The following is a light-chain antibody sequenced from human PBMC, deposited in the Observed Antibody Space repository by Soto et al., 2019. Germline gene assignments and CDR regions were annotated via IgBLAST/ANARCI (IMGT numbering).Light chain of an antibody. J-gene: IGLJ2*01. CDR3: SSFAGGGNPVL. Sequence: QSALTQPPSASGSLGQSVTISCTGTSSDVGGYNYVSWHQQHPGKAPKVMIYEDTKRPPGVPERFSGSKSGNTASLTVSGLQAEDEADYYCSSFAGGGNPVLLGGGTKLTVL. V-gene: IGLV2-8*01. CDR1: SSDVGGYNY. CDR2: EDT.